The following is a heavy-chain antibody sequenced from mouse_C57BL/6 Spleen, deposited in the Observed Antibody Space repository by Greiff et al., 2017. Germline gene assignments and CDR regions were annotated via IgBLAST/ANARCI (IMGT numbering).Heavy chain of an antibody. CDR2: LDPETGGT. CDR1: GYTFTDYE. Sequence: VQLQQSGAELVRPGASVTLSCKASGYTFTDYEMHWVKQTPVHGLEWIGALDPETGGTAYNQKFKGKAILTADKSSSTAYMELRSLTSEDSAVYYCTSYGQRRVAMDYWGQGTSVTVSS. CDR3: TSYGQRRVAMDY. J-gene: IGHJ4*01. D-gene: IGHD1-1*02. V-gene: IGHV1-15*01.